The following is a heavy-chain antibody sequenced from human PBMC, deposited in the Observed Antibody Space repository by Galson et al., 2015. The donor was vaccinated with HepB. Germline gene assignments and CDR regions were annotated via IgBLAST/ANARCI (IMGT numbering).Heavy chain of an antibody. J-gene: IGHJ4*02. Sequence: SVKVSCKASGGTFSSYTISWVRQAPGQGLEWMGRIIPILGIANYAQKFQGRVTITADKSTSTAYMELSSLRSEDTAVYYCARDPLMDSGSLGYWGQGTLVTVSS. CDR2: IIPILGIA. CDR1: GGTFSSYT. D-gene: IGHD1-26*01. V-gene: IGHV1-69*04. CDR3: ARDPLMDSGSLGY.